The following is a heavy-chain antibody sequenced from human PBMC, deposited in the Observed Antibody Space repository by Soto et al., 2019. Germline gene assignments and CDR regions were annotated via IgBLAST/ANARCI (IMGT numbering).Heavy chain of an antibody. CDR3: ARLTRLPYSGSYYFEY. J-gene: IGHJ4*02. D-gene: IGHD1-26*01. CDR2: IYYSGST. Sequence: SETLSLTCTVSGGSISSSSYYWGWIRQPPGKGLEWIGSIYYSGSTYYNPSLKSRVTISVDTSKNQFSLKLSSVTAADTAVYYCARLTRLPYSGSYYFEYWGQGTLVTVSS. V-gene: IGHV4-39*01. CDR1: GGSISSSSYY.